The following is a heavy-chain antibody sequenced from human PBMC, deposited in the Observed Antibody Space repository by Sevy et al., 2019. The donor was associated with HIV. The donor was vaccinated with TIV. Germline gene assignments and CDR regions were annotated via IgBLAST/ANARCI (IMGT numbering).Heavy chain of an antibody. CDR3: VRAIAADGSF. CDR2: IKEDGSEM. CDR1: GFTFSTYW. D-gene: IGHD6-13*01. V-gene: IGHV3-7*01. Sequence: GGSLRLSCAASGFTFSTYWMSWVRQAPGKGLEWVANIKEDGSEMYYVGSVKGRYTISRDNAQKSLSLQMNSLRDEDTAVYYCVRAIAADGSFWGQGTLVTVSS. J-gene: IGHJ4*02.